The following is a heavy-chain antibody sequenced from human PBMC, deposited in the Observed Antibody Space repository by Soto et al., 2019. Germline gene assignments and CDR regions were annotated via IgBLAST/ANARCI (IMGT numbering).Heavy chain of an antibody. J-gene: IGHJ4*02. D-gene: IGHD6-19*01. V-gene: IGHV1-24*01. Sequence: ASVKVSCKVSGYTLTELSMRWVRQAPGKGLEWMGGFDPEDGETIYAQKFQGRVTMTEDTSTDTAYMELSSLRSEDTAVYYCATLPVAWGQTTNDYWGQGTLVTVSS. CDR3: ATLPVAWGQTTNDY. CDR1: GYTLTELS. CDR2: FDPEDGET.